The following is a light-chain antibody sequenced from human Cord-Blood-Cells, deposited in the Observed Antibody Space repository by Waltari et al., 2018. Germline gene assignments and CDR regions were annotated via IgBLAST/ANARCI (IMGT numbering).Light chain of an antibody. CDR1: QSVSSY. Sequence: ELVLTPSPATLSLSPGARATLSCRASQSVSSYLAWYQQKPGQAPRLLIYDASNRATGIPARFSGSGSGTDFTLTISSLEPEDFAVYYCQQRSNWPPTFGQGTKVEIK. CDR2: DAS. V-gene: IGKV3-11*01. CDR3: QQRSNWPPT. J-gene: IGKJ1*01.